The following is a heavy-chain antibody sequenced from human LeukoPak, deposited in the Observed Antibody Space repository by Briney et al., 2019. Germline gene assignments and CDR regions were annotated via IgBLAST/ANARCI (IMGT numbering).Heavy chain of an antibody. CDR3: ARESRDTAWSLDL. V-gene: IGHV1-2*02. Sequence: GASVKVSCKASGGTFSSYAISWVRQAPGQGFEWMGWINPNSGGTNFAQKFQGRVTMTRDTSINTVYMELSSLGSDDTAVYYCARESRDTAWSLDLWGQGTLVTVSP. CDR2: INPNSGGT. J-gene: IGHJ4*02. CDR1: GGTFSSYA. D-gene: IGHD1-1*01.